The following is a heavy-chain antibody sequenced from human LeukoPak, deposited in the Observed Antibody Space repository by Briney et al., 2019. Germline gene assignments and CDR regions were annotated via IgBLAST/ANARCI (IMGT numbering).Heavy chain of an antibody. Sequence: SETLSLTCTVSGGSISSYYWSWIRQPPGKGLEWLGYIYYSGSTNYNPSLKSRVTISVDTSKNQFSLKLSSVTAADTAVYYCARGSQIRGYFDYWGQGTLVTVSS. CDR1: GGSISSYY. D-gene: IGHD1-26*01. V-gene: IGHV4-59*01. CDR2: IYYSGST. CDR3: ARGSQIRGYFDY. J-gene: IGHJ4*02.